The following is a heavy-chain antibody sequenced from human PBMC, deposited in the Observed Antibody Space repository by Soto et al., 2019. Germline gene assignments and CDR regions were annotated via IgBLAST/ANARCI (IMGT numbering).Heavy chain of an antibody. D-gene: IGHD3-22*01. CDR1: GFTFSSYG. V-gene: IGHV3-30*18. CDR2: ISYDGSNK. Sequence: GGSLRLSCAASGFTFSSYGMHWVRQAPGKGLEWVAVISYDGSNKYYADSVKGRFTISRDNSKNTLYLQMNSLRAEDTAVYYCAKDRDSSGYCVYFDYWGQGTLVTVSS. CDR3: AKDRDSSGYCVYFDY. J-gene: IGHJ4*02.